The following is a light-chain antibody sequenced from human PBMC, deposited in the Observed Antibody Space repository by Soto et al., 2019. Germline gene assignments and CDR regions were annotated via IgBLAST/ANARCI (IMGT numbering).Light chain of an antibody. Sequence: IQMTQFPSSLSASVGDRVTITCRAGQTVIRYLNWYQQKPGRAPNLLIYAVSNLQSVVPSRFSGSGSGTAFTITIIDLQPEEFATYYFQQSYSTLLTFDPGTKVEIK. CDR3: QQSYSTLLT. V-gene: IGKV1-39*01. J-gene: IGKJ3*01. CDR1: QTVIRY. CDR2: AVS.